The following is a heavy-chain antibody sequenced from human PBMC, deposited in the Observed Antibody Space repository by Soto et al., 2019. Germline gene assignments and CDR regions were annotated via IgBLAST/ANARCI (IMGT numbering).Heavy chain of an antibody. CDR3: ASSIN. Sequence: HPWGSLRLSCAASGFPFSSYGMHWVRQAPGKGLDWVAVIWYDGSNKDYAESVKGRFTISRDNSKNTLYLQMNSLRADDTAVYYCASSINWGQGTLVTVS. CDR2: IWYDGSNK. V-gene: IGHV3-33*01. J-gene: IGHJ4*02. CDR1: GFPFSSYG.